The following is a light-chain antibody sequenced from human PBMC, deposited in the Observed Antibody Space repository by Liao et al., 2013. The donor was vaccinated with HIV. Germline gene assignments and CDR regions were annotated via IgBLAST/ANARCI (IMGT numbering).Light chain of an antibody. CDR2: EDT. V-gene: IGLV3-1*01. Sequence: SYVVTQPPSVSVSPGQTATITCSGDKLGEKYASWYQQKPGQSPVLVIYEDTKRPSGIPGRLSGSNSENTATLTISGTQPMDEADYYCQAWDSNTAYVFGTGTKVSVL. CDR3: QAWDSNTAYV. CDR1: KLGEKY. J-gene: IGLJ1*01.